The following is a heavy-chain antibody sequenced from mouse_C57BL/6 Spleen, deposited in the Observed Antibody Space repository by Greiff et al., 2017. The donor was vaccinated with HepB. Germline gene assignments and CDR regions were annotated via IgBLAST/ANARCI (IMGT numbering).Heavy chain of an antibody. CDR3: TREGDSNYVVFAY. CDR1: GFTFSSYA. Sequence: EVKVVESGEGLVKPGGSLKLSCAASGFTFSSYAMSWVRQTPEKRLEWVAYISSGGDYIYYADTVKGRFTISRDNARNTLYLQMSSLKSEDTAMYYWTREGDSNYVVFAYWGQRTLVTVSA. D-gene: IGHD2-5*01. CDR2: ISSGGDYI. J-gene: IGHJ3*01. V-gene: IGHV5-9-1*02.